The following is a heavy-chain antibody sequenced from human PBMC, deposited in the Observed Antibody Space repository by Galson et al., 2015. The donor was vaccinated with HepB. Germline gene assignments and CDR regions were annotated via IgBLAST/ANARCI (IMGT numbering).Heavy chain of an antibody. Sequence: SLRLSCAASGFTFSSYAMHWVRQAPGKGLEWVAVISYDGSNKYYADSVKGRFTISRDNSKNTLYLQMNSLRAEDTAVYYCAREYSSGWGHLGYYYGMDVWGQGTTVTVSS. D-gene: IGHD6-19*01. CDR3: AREYSSGWGHLGYYYGMDV. V-gene: IGHV3-30*04. CDR1: GFTFSSYA. J-gene: IGHJ6*01. CDR2: ISYDGSNK.